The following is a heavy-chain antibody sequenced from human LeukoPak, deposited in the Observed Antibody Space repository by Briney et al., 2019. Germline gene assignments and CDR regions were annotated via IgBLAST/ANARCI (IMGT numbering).Heavy chain of an antibody. Sequence: GGSLRLSCAASGFTFSSYGMHWVRQAPGKGLEWVAVISYDGSNKYYADSVKGRFTISRDNSKNTLYLQMNSLRAEDTAVYYCARRAGTGYSGYDYPFDYWGQGTLVTVSS. CDR3: ARRAGTGYSGYDYPFDY. V-gene: IGHV3-30*03. J-gene: IGHJ4*02. D-gene: IGHD5-12*01. CDR1: GFTFSSYG. CDR2: ISYDGSNK.